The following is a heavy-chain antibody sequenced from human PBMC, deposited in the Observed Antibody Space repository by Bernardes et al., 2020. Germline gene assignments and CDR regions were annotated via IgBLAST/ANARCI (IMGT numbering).Heavy chain of an antibody. CDR2: ISGYNGNT. CDR3: ASLSGGASDYYYYGMDV. CDR1: ADTFISYG. Sequence: ASVKVSCKASADTFISYGFSWVRQAPGQGLEWMGWISGYNGNTNYAQKLQGRVTMSRDTSTSTVYMDLRSLRSDDTAVYYCASLSGGASDYYYYGMDVWGQGTTVTVSS. D-gene: IGHD7-27*01. V-gene: IGHV1-18*01. J-gene: IGHJ6*02.